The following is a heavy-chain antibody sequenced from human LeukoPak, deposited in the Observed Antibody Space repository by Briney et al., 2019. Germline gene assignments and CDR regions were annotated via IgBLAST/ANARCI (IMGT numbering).Heavy chain of an antibody. D-gene: IGHD4-17*01. V-gene: IGHV1-69*05. CDR1: GGTFSSYA. CDR3: ARDQGARGDYGGYYFDY. J-gene: IGHJ4*02. CDR2: IIPIFGTA. Sequence: SVKVSCKASGGTFSSYAISWVRQAPGQGLEWVGRIIPIFGTANYAQKFQGRVTITTDESTGTAYMELSSLRSEDTAVYYCARDQGARGDYGGYYFDYWGQGTLVTVSS.